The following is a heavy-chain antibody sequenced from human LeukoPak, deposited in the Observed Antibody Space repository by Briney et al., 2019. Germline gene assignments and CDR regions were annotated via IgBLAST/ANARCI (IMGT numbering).Heavy chain of an antibody. J-gene: IGHJ4*02. Sequence: PGGSLRLSCAASGFAFRSYGMHWVRQAPGKGLEWVAVIWYDGSNKYYADSVKGRFTISRDNSKNTLYLQMNSLRAEDTAVYYCARGENDFDYWGQGTLVTVSS. D-gene: IGHD2/OR15-2a*01. CDR3: ARGENDFDY. V-gene: IGHV3-33*01. CDR1: GFAFRSYG. CDR2: IWYDGSNK.